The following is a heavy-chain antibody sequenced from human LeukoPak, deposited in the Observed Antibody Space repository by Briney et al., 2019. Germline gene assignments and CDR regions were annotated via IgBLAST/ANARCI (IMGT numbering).Heavy chain of an antibody. Sequence: SVKVSCKASGGTFTSDAVSRVRQAPGQGREWMGGIIAIFGTANYAQKFQSRVTITTDESTSTAYMELSSLRSEDTAVYCCARDVPDVMVRGVAYNWFDRWGQGTLVTVSS. J-gene: IGHJ5*02. CDR3: ARDVPDVMVRGVAYNWFDR. D-gene: IGHD3-10*01. CDR1: GGTFTSDA. CDR2: IIAIFGTA. V-gene: IGHV1-69*05.